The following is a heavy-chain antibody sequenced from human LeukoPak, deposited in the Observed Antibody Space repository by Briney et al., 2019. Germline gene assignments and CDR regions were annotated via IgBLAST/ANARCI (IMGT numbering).Heavy chain of an antibody. V-gene: IGHV3-23*01. D-gene: IGHD2-15*01. CDR3: ARDPKYCSGGSCYEYYFDY. Sequence: GGSLRLSCAASGFTFSTYTMYWVRHPPGKRLGWVSIIGSSGGGIHYADSVKGRFSISRDNSKNALYLQMNNLRAEDTAVYYCARDPKYCSGGSCYEYYFDYWGQGTLVTVSS. CDR2: IGSSGGGI. CDR1: GFTFSTYT. J-gene: IGHJ4*02.